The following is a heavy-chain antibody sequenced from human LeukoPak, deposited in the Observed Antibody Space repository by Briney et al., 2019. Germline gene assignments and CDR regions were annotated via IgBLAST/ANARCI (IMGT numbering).Heavy chain of an antibody. Sequence: GGSLRLSCAASGFTFSNYCMHWVRQIPGKGLVWVSRICPDGTVTNYADSVKGRFTISRDNAKNMVFLQMNSLRADVTAVYYCVRDFRSADYWGQGILVTVSS. V-gene: IGHV3-74*01. J-gene: IGHJ4*02. CDR1: GFTFSNYC. CDR2: ICPDGTVT. CDR3: VRDFRSADY.